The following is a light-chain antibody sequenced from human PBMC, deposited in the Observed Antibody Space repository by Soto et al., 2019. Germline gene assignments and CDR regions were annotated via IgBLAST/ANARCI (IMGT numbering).Light chain of an antibody. Sequence: DIQVTQSPSTLSASVGDRVTITCRASESIKGWLSWYQQKPGKAPKLLIYDASSLKGGVPSRFSGSGSGTEFTLTISILQPDDFATYYCQQYNNGWTFGQGTKVEIK. CDR2: DAS. CDR3: QQYNNGWT. V-gene: IGKV1-5*01. J-gene: IGKJ1*01. CDR1: ESIKGW.